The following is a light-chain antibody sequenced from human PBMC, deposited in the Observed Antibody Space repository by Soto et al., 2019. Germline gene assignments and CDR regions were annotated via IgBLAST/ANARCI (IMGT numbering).Light chain of an antibody. CDR3: QQLNSYPLT. Sequence: IQLTQSPSSLSASVGDRVTLTCRASLGISSYLAWYQQKPGKAPKALIYDASTLQRGVPSRFSGGGSGTDFTLTISSLQPEDFATYYCQQLNSYPLTFGGGTKVDIK. CDR2: DAS. J-gene: IGKJ4*01. CDR1: LGISSY. V-gene: IGKV1-9*01.